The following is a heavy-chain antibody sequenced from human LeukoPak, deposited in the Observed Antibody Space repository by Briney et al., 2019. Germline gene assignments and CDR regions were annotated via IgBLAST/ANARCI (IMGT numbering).Heavy chain of an antibody. Sequence: SETLSLTCTVSGGSISSYYWSWIRQPPGKGLEWIGYIYTSGSTNYNPSLKSRVTISVDTSKNQFSLKLSSVTAADTAVYYCARRLGYFDWFDPWGQGTLVTVSS. CDR3: ARRLGYFDWFDP. V-gene: IGHV4-4*09. CDR1: GGSISSYY. D-gene: IGHD3-9*01. J-gene: IGHJ5*02. CDR2: IYTSGST.